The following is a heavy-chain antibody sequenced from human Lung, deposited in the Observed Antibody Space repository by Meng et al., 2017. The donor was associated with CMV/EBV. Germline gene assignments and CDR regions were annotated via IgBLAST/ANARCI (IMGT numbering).Heavy chain of an antibody. CDR1: GFTFSSFA. CDR3: AKAHEILGSCSLTSCYWGVDY. D-gene: IGHD2-2*01. CDR2: MSYDGGNK. V-gene: IGHV3-30-3*01. J-gene: IGHJ4*02. Sequence: SCAASGFTFSSFAMHWFRQAPGKGLEWVAVMSYDGGNKYYADSVMGRFTISRDNSKSALYLQMNSLRVEDTAVYYCAKAHEILGSCSLTSCYWGVDYWXKGTLVTVSS.